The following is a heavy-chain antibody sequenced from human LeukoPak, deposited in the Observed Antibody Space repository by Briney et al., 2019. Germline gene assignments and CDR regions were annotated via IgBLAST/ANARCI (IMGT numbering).Heavy chain of an antibody. CDR3: AKEKPDIVVVPAATY. V-gene: IGHV3-23*01. Sequence: GGSLRLSCAASGFTFSIYAMSWVRHAPGKGLEWVSAISGSGGSTYYADSAKGRFTISRDNSKNTLYLQMNILRAEATAVYYCAKEKPDIVVVPAATYWGQGTLVTVSS. CDR1: GFTFSIYA. D-gene: IGHD2-2*01. J-gene: IGHJ4*02. CDR2: ISGSGGST.